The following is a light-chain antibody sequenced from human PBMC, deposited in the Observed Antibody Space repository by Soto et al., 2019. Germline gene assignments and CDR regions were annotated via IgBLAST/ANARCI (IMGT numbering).Light chain of an antibody. J-gene: IGKJ5*01. V-gene: IGKV3-15*01. CDR2: GAS. Sequence: EIVMTQSPATLSVSPGERATLSCRASLSVGSNLAWYQQKPGQAPRLLINGASTRATGIPARFSGSGSGTEFTLTISSLHSEDFAVYYCHQYNNWPIYFGQGTHWRLN. CDR3: HQYNNWPIY. CDR1: LSVGSN.